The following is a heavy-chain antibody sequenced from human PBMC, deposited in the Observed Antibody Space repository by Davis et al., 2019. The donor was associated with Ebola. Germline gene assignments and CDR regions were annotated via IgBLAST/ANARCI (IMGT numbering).Heavy chain of an antibody. CDR3: ATLGCSSTSCYSNWFDP. D-gene: IGHD2-2*01. J-gene: IGHJ5*02. Sequence: ASVKVSCKVSGYTLTELSMHWVRQAPGKGLEWMGGFDPEDGETIYAQKFQGRVTMTEDTSTDTAYMELSSLRSEDTAVYYCATLGCSSTSCYSNWFDPWGQGIQVTVSS. CDR2: FDPEDGET. CDR1: GYTLTELS. V-gene: IGHV1-24*01.